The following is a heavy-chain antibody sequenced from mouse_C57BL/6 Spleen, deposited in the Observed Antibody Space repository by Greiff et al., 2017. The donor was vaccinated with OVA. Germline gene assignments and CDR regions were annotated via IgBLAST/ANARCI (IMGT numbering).Heavy chain of an antibody. J-gene: IGHJ4*01. CDR1: GYAFSSSW. CDR3: SRAVESAMDY. V-gene: IGHV1-82*01. Sequence: VQLQESGPELVKPGASVKISCKASGYAFSSSWMNWVKQRPGKGLEWIGRIYPGDGDTNYNGKFKGKATLTADKSSSTAYMQLSSLTSEDSAVYFCSRAVESAMDYWGQGTSVTVSS. D-gene: IGHD1-1*01. CDR2: IYPGDGDT.